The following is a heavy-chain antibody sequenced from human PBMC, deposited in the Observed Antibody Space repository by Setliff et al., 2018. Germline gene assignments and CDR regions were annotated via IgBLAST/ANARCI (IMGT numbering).Heavy chain of an antibody. V-gene: IGHV1-2*02. CDR2: INPNSGGT. J-gene: IGHJ5*02. D-gene: IGHD2-8*01. CDR3: ARADIVLMVYAISSGWFDP. CDR1: GYTFTGYY. Sequence: ASVKVSCQASGYTFTGYYMHWVRQAPGQGLEWMGWINPNSGGTNYAQKFQGRVTMTRDTSISTAYMELSRLRSDDTAVYYCARADIVLMVYAISSGWFDPWGQGTLVTVSS.